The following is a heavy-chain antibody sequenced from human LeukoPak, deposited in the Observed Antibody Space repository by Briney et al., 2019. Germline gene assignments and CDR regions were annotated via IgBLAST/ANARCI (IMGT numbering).Heavy chain of an antibody. V-gene: IGHV4-59*01. CDR3: ARGGYYGSGNDFRFDP. CDR2: IHYTGST. CDR1: GGSISHYY. J-gene: IGHJ5*02. D-gene: IGHD3-10*01. Sequence: SETLSLTCIVSGGSISHYYWSWIRQPPGKGLECIGFIHYTGSTNYNPSLKSRVTISVETSKNQFSLKLKSVTAADTAVYYCARGGYYGSGNDFRFDPWGQGTLVTVSS.